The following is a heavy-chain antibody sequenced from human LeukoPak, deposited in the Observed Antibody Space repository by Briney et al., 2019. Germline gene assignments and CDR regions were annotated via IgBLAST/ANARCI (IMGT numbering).Heavy chain of an antibody. CDR3: ARGKYYYYESSTYYGFDF. J-gene: IGHJ4*02. CDR1: GGSISNYY. V-gene: IGHV4-59*01. Sequence: SETLSLTCTVSGGSISNYYWSWVRQPPGKGLEWIGYINYSGSTSYKPSLKSRVTFSVDSSKIRFSLKLSSVTAADTAVYYCARGKYYYYESSTYYGFDFWGQGILVTVSS. CDR2: INYSGST. D-gene: IGHD3-22*01.